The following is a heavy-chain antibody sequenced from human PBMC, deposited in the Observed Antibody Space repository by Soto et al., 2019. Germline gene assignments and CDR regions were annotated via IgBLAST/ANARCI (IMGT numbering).Heavy chain of an antibody. CDR2: IYTSGST. J-gene: IGHJ4*02. CDR1: GGSISSYY. D-gene: IGHD3-10*01. CDR3: AGQYYYGSGSYYPHFDY. V-gene: IGHV4-4*07. Sequence: QVQLQESGPGLVKPSETLSLTCTVSGGSISSYYWSWIRQPAGKGLEWIGRIYTSGSTNYNPSLKSRVTRSVDTYKNQFSLKLSSVTAADTAVYYCAGQYYYGSGSYYPHFDYWGPGTLVTVSS.